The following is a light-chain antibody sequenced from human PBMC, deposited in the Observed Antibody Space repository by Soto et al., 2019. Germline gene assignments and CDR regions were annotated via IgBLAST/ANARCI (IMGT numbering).Light chain of an antibody. J-gene: IGKJ5*01. CDR3: QQAYIFPVT. Sequence: IQMTQSPSSVSASVGDSVTISCRASRAMSTWLAWYQQKPGKAPKRLIYAAYDLPSGVPSRFSGSGSGTHFTLTISNLQAEDFATYYCQQAYIFPVTFGQGTRLE. CDR1: RAMSTW. V-gene: IGKV1D-12*01. CDR2: AAY.